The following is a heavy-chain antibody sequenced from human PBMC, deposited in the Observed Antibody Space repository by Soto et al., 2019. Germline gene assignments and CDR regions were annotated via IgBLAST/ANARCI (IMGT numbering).Heavy chain of an antibody. V-gene: IGHV3-66*01. CDR2: IYSGGST. Sequence: EVQLVESGGGLVQPGGSLRLSCAASGFTVSSNYMSWVRQAPGKGLEWVSVIYSGGSTYYADSVKGRFTISRDNSKNTLYLQMNSLRAEDTAVYYCARVGSSSWYGNYYYYMDVWGKGTTVTVSS. J-gene: IGHJ6*03. D-gene: IGHD6-13*01. CDR3: ARVGSSSWYGNYYYYMDV. CDR1: GFTVSSNY.